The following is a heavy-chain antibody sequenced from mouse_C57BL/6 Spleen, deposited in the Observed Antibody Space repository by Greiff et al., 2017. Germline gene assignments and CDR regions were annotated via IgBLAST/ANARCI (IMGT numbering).Heavy chain of an antibody. CDR3: VSSSWFAY. Sequence: EVKLMESGPGLVKPSQSLSLTCSVTGYSITSGYYWNWIRQFPGNKLVWMGYISYDGSNNYNPSLKNRISITRDTSENQFFMKLNSVTTEDTATYFCVSSSWFAYWGQGTLVTVSA. CDR2: ISYDGSN. V-gene: IGHV3-6*01. CDR1: GYSITSGYY. J-gene: IGHJ3*01. D-gene: IGHD1-1*01.